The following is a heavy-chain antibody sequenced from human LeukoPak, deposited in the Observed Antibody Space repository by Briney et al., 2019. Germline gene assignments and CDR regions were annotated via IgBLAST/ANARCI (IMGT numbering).Heavy chain of an antibody. D-gene: IGHD2-15*01. V-gene: IGHV4-38-2*01. Sequence: PSETLSLTCAVYGGSFSGYYWGWIRQPPGKWLEWIGSIYHSGSTYYNPSLKSRVTISVDTSKNQFTLKLSSVTAADTAVYYCARRGSDIGDDPCGEGTLVTVSS. J-gene: IGHJ5*02. CDR2: IYHSGST. CDR3: ARRGSDIGDDP. CDR1: GGSFSGYY.